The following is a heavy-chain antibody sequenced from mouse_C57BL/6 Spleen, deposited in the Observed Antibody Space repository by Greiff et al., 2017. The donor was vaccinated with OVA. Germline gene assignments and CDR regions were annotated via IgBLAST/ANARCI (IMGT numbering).Heavy chain of an antibody. CDR3: ARGGRQYYFDY. J-gene: IGHJ2*01. CDR1: GFTFSDYG. Sequence: EVKLVESGGGLVKPGGSLKLSCAASGFTFSDYGMHWVRQAPEKGLEWVAYISSGSSTIYYADTVKGRFTITRDNAKNTLFLQMTSLRSEDTAMYYCARGGRQYYFDYWGQGTTLTVSS. CDR2: ISSGSSTI. V-gene: IGHV5-17*01. D-gene: IGHD3-3*01.